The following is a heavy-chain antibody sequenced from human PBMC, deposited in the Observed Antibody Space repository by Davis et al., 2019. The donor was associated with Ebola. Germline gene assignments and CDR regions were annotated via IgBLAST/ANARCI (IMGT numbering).Heavy chain of an antibody. Sequence: GESLKISCAVSGFTFSSYWMSWVRQAPGKGLEWGANIKQDGSEIHYVDSVKGRFTISRDNNKNSLYLQMNRRRDEDTALYYCSRGGAVKFDYWGQGTLVTVSS. D-gene: IGHD4-17*01. V-gene: IGHV3-7*01. CDR2: IKQDGSEI. CDR1: GFTFSSYW. J-gene: IGHJ4*02. CDR3: SRGGAVKFDY.